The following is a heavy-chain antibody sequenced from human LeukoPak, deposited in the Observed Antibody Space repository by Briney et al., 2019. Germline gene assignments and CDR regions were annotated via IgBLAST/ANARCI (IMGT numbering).Heavy chain of an antibody. Sequence: GASVKVSCKASGYTFSSYGISWVRQAPGQGLEWMGWISGYNDITSYAQKLEGRVTMTTDTSTTTAYMELRSLRSDDTAVYYCARGDYSGSYYYFDYWGQGTLVTVSS. CDR1: GYTFSSYG. V-gene: IGHV1-18*01. CDR3: ARGDYSGSYYYFDY. J-gene: IGHJ4*02. D-gene: IGHD1-26*01. CDR2: ISGYNDIT.